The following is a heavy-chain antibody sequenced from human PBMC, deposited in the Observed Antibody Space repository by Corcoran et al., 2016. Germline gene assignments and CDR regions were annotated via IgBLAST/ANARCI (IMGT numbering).Heavy chain of an antibody. Sequence: QVQLQQWGAGLLKPSETLSLTCAVYGGSFSGYYWSWIRQPPGKGLEWIGEINHSGSTNYNPSLKSRVTISVDTSKNQFSLKLSSVTAADTAVYYCARGHPHTPKGTKFFGGRGNDYWGQGTLVTVSS. CDR2: INHSGST. CDR3: ARGHPHTPKGTKFFGGRGNDY. V-gene: IGHV4-34*01. D-gene: IGHD3-10*01. J-gene: IGHJ4*02. CDR1: GGSFSGYY.